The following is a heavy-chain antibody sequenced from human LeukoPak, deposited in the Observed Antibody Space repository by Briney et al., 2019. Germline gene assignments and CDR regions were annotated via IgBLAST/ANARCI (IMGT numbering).Heavy chain of an antibody. D-gene: IGHD3-3*01. CDR2: IYCSGST. CDR1: GGSISSGGYS. J-gene: IGHJ5*02. V-gene: IGHV4-31*03. Sequence: SQTLSLTCTVSGGSISSGGYSWSWIRQHPGKGLEWIGYIYCSGSTYYNPSLKSRVTISVATSKNQFSLKLSSVTAADTAVYYCATLPQDFWSVGNWFDPWGQGTLVTVSS. CDR3: ATLPQDFWSVGNWFDP.